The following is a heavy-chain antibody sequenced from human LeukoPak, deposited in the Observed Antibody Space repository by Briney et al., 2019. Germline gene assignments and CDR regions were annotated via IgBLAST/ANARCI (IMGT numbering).Heavy chain of an antibody. D-gene: IGHD5-12*01. Sequence: GGSLRLSCAASGFTFSSYSMNWVRQAPGKGLEWVSYISSSSSTIYYADSVKGRFTISRDNAKNSLYLQMNSLRAEDTAVYYCARVGKEDIVATISPPADYWGQGTLVTVSS. CDR2: ISSSSSTI. V-gene: IGHV3-48*04. CDR3: ARVGKEDIVATISPPADY. J-gene: IGHJ4*02. CDR1: GFTFSSYS.